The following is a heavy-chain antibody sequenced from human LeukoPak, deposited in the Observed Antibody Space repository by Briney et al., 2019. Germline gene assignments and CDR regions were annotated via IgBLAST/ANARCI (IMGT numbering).Heavy chain of an antibody. V-gene: IGHV1-69*06. CDR1: GGTFSSYA. CDR2: IIPIFGTA. J-gene: IGHJ4*02. Sequence: SVKVSRKASGGTFSSYAISWVRQAPGQGLEGMGGIIPIFGTANYAQKFQGRVTITADKSTSTAYMELSSLRSEDTAVYYCARAPIRLWFGELLSMVFTPNFDYWGQGTLVTVSS. D-gene: IGHD3-10*01. CDR3: ARAPIRLWFGELLSMVFTPNFDY.